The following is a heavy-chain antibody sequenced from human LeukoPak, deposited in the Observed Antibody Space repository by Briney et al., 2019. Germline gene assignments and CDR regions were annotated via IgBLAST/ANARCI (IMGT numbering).Heavy chain of an antibody. V-gene: IGHV3-30*03. J-gene: IGHJ4*02. CDR1: GFTFSSYG. CDR3: ARDMPDGYYYDSSGPDF. CDR2: ISYDGSNK. Sequence: GGSLRLSCAASGFTFSSYGMHWVRQAPGKGLEWVAVISYDGSNKYYADSVKGRFTISRDNSKNTLYLQMNSLRPEDTAVYYCARDMPDGYYYDSSGPDFWGPGTLVTVSS. D-gene: IGHD3-22*01.